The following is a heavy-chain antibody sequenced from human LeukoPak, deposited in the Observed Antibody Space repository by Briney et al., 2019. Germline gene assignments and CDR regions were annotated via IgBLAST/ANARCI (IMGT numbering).Heavy chain of an antibody. V-gene: IGHV3-66*01. J-gene: IGHJ4*02. CDR3: AREGTGYYDSSGYYDY. CDR2: IYSGGST. Sequence: TGGSLRLSCAASGFTVSSNYMSWVRQAPGKGLEWVSVIYSGGSTYYADSVKGRFTISRDNSKNTLYLQMNSLRAEDTAVYYCAREGTGYYDSSGYYDYWGQGTLVTVSS. CDR1: GFTVSSNY. D-gene: IGHD3-22*01.